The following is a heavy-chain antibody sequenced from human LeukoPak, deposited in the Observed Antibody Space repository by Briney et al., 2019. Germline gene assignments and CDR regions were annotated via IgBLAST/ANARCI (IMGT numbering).Heavy chain of an antibody. V-gene: IGHV3-7*04. CDR2: IKQDGSKK. Sequence: GGSLRLSCVASGFPFSSYCMTGLRQAPGKGREGLANIKQDGSKKSYVDSVKGRFTISRDNAKNSLYLQMNSLRAEDTAIYYCTRVGYIDEGIDYWGQGTLVTVSS. CDR3: TRVGYIDEGIDY. J-gene: IGHJ4*02. CDR1: GFPFSSYC. D-gene: IGHD5-24*01.